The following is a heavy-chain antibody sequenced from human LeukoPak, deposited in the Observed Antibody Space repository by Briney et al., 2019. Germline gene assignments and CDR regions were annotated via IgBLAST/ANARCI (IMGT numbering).Heavy chain of an antibody. V-gene: IGHV7-4-1*02. CDR3: ARDPYAPPSSDLQRFDS. CDR1: GYTFTSYA. D-gene: IGHD6-19*01. Sequence: ASVKVSCKASGYTFTSYAINWMRQAPGQGLEWMGWITTSTGNPTYAQGFTGRFVFSSDTSVSTAYLRISSLRAEDTAVYYCARDPYAPPSSDLQRFDSWGQGTLVTVSS. CDR2: ITTSTGNP. J-gene: IGHJ5*01.